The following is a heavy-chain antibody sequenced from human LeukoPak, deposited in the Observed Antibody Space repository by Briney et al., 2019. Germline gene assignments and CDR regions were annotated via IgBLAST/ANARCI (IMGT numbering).Heavy chain of an antibody. Sequence: PGGSLRLSCAASGFTFSSYWMSWVRQAPGKGLEWVANIKQDGSEKYYVDSVKGRSTISRDNAKNSLYLQMNSLRAEDTAVHYCARDGGGEYQLLYYFDYWGQGTLVNVSS. CDR3: ARDGGGEYQLLYYFDY. D-gene: IGHD2-2*01. J-gene: IGHJ4*02. V-gene: IGHV3-7*01. CDR1: GFTFSSYW. CDR2: IKQDGSEK.